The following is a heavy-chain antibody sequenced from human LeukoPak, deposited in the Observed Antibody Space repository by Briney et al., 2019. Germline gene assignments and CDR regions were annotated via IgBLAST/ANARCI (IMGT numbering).Heavy chain of an antibody. CDR3: ARAEYDSGWFAY. V-gene: IGHV4-59*01. CDR1: GGSISTYY. CDR2: IYYSGST. Sequence: KPSETLSLTCTVSGGSISTYYWNWIRQPPGKRLEWIGYIYYSGSTKYNPSIKSRVTMSVDTSKKQFSLKLSSVTAADTAMYYCARAEYDSGWFAYWGQGIMVTVSS. D-gene: IGHD6-19*01. J-gene: IGHJ4*02.